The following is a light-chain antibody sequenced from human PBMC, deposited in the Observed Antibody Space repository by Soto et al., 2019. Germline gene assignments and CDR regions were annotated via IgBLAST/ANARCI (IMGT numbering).Light chain of an antibody. J-gene: IGKJ1*01. CDR2: MAS. Sequence: IQTTQSPSALSGSVGERVAMSSRASQTISSWLAWYQQKPGKAPKLLIYMASTLKSGVPSRFSGSGSGTEFTLTISSLQPDDFATYYCQHYNSYSEAFGQGTKVDI. CDR3: QHYNSYSEA. V-gene: IGKV1-5*03. CDR1: QTISSW.